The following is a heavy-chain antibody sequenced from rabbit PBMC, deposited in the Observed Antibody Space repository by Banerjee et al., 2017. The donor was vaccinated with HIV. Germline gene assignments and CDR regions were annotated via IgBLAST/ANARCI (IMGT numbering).Heavy chain of an antibody. J-gene: IGHJ3*01. CDR2: ISTGDGST. V-gene: IGHV1S40*01. D-gene: IGHD7-1*01. CDR1: AFSFSNKYV. Sequence: QSVEESGGDLVKPEGSLTLTCTASAFSFSNKYVMCWVRQAPGKGLEWIGYISTGDGSTYYASWAKGRFTVSKASWTTVTLQMTSLTAADTATYFCARDFGGTAGYGSLALWGQGTLVTVS. CDR3: ARDFGGTAGYGSLAL.